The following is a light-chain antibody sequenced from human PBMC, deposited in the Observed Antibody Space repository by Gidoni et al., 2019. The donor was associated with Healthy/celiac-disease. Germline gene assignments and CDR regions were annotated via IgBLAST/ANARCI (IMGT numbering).Light chain of an antibody. CDR3: QVWDSSTLRV. V-gene: IGLV3-21*02. J-gene: IGLJ2*01. Sequence: SYVLTQPPSVSVAPGQTARITCGGNNIGSKSGHWYQQKPGQAPVLVVYDDSDRPSGIPERFSGSNSGNTATLTISRVEAGDEADYYCQVWDSSTLRVFGGGTKLTVL. CDR1: NIGSKS. CDR2: DDS.